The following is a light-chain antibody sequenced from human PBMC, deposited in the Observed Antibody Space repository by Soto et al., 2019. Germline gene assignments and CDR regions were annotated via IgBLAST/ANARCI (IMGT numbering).Light chain of an antibody. CDR3: HQYDDGPYT. Sequence: EIVMTQSPATLSVPPVERATLSCMASQSVSSNLAWYQQKPGQAPRLLINGASTRATGVPARFSGWGSGTEFTLTISSLQSEDFAVYYCHQYDDGPYTFGQGTKVDI. V-gene: IGKV3-15*01. J-gene: IGKJ2*01. CDR1: QSVSSN. CDR2: GAS.